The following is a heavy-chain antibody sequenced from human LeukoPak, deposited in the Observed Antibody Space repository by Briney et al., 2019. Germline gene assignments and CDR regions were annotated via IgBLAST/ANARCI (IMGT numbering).Heavy chain of an antibody. Sequence: SETLSLTCTVSGGFLSSYYWTWIRQPPGKGLEGIGYIYYSGSNKYNASLKGRVTISVDTSKQQFSMKLNSVTAADTAVYYCARATDMITRFDSWGQGTLVIVSS. CDR3: ARATDMITRFDS. CDR1: GGFLSSYY. J-gene: IGHJ4*02. V-gene: IGHV4-59*01. CDR2: IYYSGSN. D-gene: IGHD5-18*01.